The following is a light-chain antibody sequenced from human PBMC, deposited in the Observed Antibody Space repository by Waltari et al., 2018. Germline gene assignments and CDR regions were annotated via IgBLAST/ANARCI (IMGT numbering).Light chain of an antibody. CDR3: HSFTSSLTWV. Sequence: ALTQPASVSGSPGQSITIPCTGTSSDVGRHNHVSWSQHHPVRLPKLISHDVDKRPSGSSSRFSASQSADTAYLTTSGLQSADEADYYCHSFTSSLTWVFGGGTNLTVL. CDR2: DVD. CDR1: SSDVGRHNH. V-gene: IGLV2-14*03. J-gene: IGLJ3*02.